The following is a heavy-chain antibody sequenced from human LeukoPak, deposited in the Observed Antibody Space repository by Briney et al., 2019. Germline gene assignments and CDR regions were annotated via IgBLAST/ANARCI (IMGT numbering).Heavy chain of an antibody. J-gene: IGHJ4*02. Sequence: PSETLSLTCTVSGGSISSYYWSWIRQPPGKGLEWIGYIYYSGSTNYNPSLKSRVTISVDTSKNQFSLKLSSVTAADTAVYCCARGYPLEVVVPFDYWGQGTLVTVSS. D-gene: IGHD3-22*01. CDR3: ARGYPLEVVVPFDY. CDR2: IYYSGST. V-gene: IGHV4-59*01. CDR1: GGSISSYY.